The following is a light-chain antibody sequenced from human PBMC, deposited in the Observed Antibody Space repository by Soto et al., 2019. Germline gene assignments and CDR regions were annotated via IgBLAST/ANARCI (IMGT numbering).Light chain of an antibody. J-gene: IGLJ2*01. Sequence: QSVLTQPASVSEFPGQSVTISCIGTSSDVGAYNYVSWYQQHPGKAPKLIIFDVNHRPSGISNRFSGSKSGNTASLTVSGLQADDEADYYCSSFTVMNIQVFGGGTKVTVL. V-gene: IGLV2-14*03. CDR1: SSDVGAYNY. CDR2: DVN. CDR3: SSFTVMNIQV.